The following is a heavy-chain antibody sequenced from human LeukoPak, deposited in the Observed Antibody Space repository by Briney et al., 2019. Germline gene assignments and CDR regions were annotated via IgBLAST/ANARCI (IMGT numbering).Heavy chain of an antibody. V-gene: IGHV3-23*01. CDR2: ISSGGSA. J-gene: IGHJ4*02. Sequence: GGSLRLSCAASEFTFRIYDTTWVRQAPGEGLEWVSVISSGGSAYYADSVKGRFTISRDNSKNTLYLEMNSLRADDTAVYYCAKASSGSYYSNFDYWGQGTLVTVSS. CDR1: EFTFRIYD. CDR3: AKASSGSYYSNFDY. D-gene: IGHD3-10*01.